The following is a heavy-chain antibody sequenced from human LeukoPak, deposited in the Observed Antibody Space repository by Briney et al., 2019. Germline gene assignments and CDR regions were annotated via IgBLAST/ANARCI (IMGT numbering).Heavy chain of an antibody. V-gene: IGHV4-4*08. D-gene: IGHD5-12*01. CDR1: GGSISSYY. CDR3: ARDRSGYDIFDY. J-gene: IGHJ4*02. CDR2: IHHSGST. Sequence: SETLSLTCTVSGGSISSYYWSWIRQPPGKGLEWIGYIHHSGSTYYNPSLKSRLTISVDTSKNQFSLKLSSVTAADTAMYYCARDRSGYDIFDYWGQGTLVTVS.